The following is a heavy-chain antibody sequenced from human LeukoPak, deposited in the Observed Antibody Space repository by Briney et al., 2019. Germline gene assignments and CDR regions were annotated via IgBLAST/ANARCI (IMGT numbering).Heavy chain of an antibody. D-gene: IGHD6-13*01. Sequence: PSETLSLTCTVSGGSISSSSYYWGWIRQPPGKGLEWIGSIYYSGSTYYNPSLKSRVTISVDTSKNQFSLKLSSVTAADTAVYYCARGRIAAAGTFFDYWGQGTLVTVSS. CDR2: IYYSGST. CDR3: ARGRIAAAGTFFDY. V-gene: IGHV4-39*07. CDR1: GGSISSSSYY. J-gene: IGHJ4*02.